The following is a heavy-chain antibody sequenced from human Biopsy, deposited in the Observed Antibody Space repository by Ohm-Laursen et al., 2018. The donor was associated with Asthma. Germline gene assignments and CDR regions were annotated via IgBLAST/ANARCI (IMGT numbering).Heavy chain of an antibody. V-gene: IGHV1-18*01. D-gene: IGHD3-10*01. CDR2: ISVYNGNT. CDR1: GYTFNSAG. CDR3: ARAVDYSHYYGIDV. J-gene: IGHJ6*02. Sequence: GASVKVSCRNSGYTFNSAGITWVRQAPGQGLEWMGWISVYNGNTKVAQKPQDRVTMITDTSTSTAYMELRSLRSDDTAVYFCARAVDYSHYYGIDVWGQGTTVPVS.